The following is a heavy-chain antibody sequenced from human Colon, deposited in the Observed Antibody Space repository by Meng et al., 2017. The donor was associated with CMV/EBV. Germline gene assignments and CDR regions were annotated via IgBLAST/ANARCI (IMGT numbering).Heavy chain of an antibody. J-gene: IGHJ4*02. D-gene: IGHD3-16*01. V-gene: IGHV3-21*01. Sequence: CGASGFAFSSYTFNWVRQAPGHGLEWVSSISSTSGSISYAASVKGRFTISRDNAKNSLYLQMNSLRAEDTAFYYCARDKGTLWASFDSWGQGTLVTVSS. CDR3: ARDKGTLWASFDS. CDR2: ISSTSGSI. CDR1: GFAFSSYT.